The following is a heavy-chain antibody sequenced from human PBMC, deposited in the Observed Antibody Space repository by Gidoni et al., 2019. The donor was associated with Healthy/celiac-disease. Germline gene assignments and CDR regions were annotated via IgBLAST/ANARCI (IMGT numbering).Heavy chain of an antibody. V-gene: IGHV4-34*01. J-gene: IGHJ5*02. D-gene: IGHD2-15*01. CDR2: INHSGST. Sequence: QVQLQQWGAGLLKPSETLSLTCAVYGGSFSGYYWSWIRQPPGKGLEWIGEINHSGSTNYNPSRKSRVTISVDTSKNQFSLKLSSVTAADTAVYYCARDGGYCSGGSCYKWFDPWGQGTLVTVSS. CDR3: ARDGGYCSGGSCYKWFDP. CDR1: GGSFSGYY.